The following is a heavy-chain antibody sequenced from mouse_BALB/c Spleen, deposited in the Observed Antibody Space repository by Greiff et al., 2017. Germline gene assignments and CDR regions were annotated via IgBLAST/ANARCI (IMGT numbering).Heavy chain of an antibody. CDR3: ARRKLTGTFAY. CDR2: ISYSGST. V-gene: IGHV3-2*02. CDR1: GYSITSDYA. J-gene: IGHJ3*01. Sequence: DVKLQESGPGLVKPSQSLSLTCTVTGYSITSDYAWNWIRQFPGNKLEWMGYISYSGSTSYNPSLKSRISITRDTSKNQFFLQLNSVTTEDTATYYCARRKLTGTFAYWGQGTLVTVSA. D-gene: IGHD4-1*01.